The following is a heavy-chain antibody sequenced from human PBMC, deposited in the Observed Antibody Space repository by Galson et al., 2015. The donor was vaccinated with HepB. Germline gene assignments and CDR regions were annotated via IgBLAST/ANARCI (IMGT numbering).Heavy chain of an antibody. J-gene: IGHJ6*02. D-gene: IGHD5-12*01. CDR1: GYTFTSYA. CDR2: INAGNGNT. Sequence: SVKVSCKASGYTFTSYAMHWVRQAPGQRLEWMGWINAGNGNTKYSQKFQGRVTITRDTSASTAYMELSSLRSEDTAVYYCASSTSGYDSPKHGMDVWGQGTTVTVSS. V-gene: IGHV1-3*01. CDR3: ASSTSGYDSPKHGMDV.